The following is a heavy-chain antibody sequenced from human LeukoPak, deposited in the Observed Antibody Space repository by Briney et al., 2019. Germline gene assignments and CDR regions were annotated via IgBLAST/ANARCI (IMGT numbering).Heavy chain of an antibody. Sequence: GGSLRLSCAASGFTFSSYGMHWVRQAPGKGLEWVSAISSNGDFTYYADSVRGRFTISRDNSKNTVFLQINGLRAEDTAVYYCARVKRDCSGGTCYSYDYWGQGTLVTVSS. CDR3: ARVKRDCSGGTCYSYDY. CDR1: GFTFSSYG. D-gene: IGHD2-15*01. V-gene: IGHV3-23*01. J-gene: IGHJ4*02. CDR2: ISSNGDFT.